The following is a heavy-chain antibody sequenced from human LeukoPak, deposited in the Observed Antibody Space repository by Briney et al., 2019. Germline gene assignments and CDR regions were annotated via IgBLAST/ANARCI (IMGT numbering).Heavy chain of an antibody. CDR2: ISAYNGNT. V-gene: IGHV1-18*01. D-gene: IGHD5-12*01. CDR3: ARDKEWLRFDY. Sequence: ASVKVSCKASGYTFTSYGISWVRQAPGQGLEWMGWISAYNGNTNYAQKLQGRVTMTRDTSTSTVYMELSSLRSEDTAVYYCARDKEWLRFDYWGQGTLVTVSS. J-gene: IGHJ4*02. CDR1: GYTFTSYG.